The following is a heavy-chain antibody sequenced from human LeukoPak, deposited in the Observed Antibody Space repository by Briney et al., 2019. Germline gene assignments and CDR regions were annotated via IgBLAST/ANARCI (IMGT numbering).Heavy chain of an antibody. CDR1: GGTFSSYA. Sequence: ASVKVSCKASGGTFSSYAISWVRQAPGQGLEWMGGIIPIFGTANYAQKFQGRVTITTDESTSTAYMELSSLRSEDTAVYYCARDPLPSHSGYDYGDYWGQGTLVTVSS. D-gene: IGHD5-12*01. CDR2: IIPIFGTA. J-gene: IGHJ4*02. V-gene: IGHV1-69*05. CDR3: ARDPLPSHSGYDYGDY.